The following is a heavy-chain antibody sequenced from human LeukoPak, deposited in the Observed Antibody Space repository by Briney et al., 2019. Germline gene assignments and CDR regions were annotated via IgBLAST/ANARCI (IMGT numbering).Heavy chain of an antibody. CDR1: GASIRSGDYY. D-gene: IGHD2-15*01. Sequence: PSETLSLTCTVSGASIRSGDYYWSWIRRPPGKGLEWIGYIYDSGSTYYNPSLKSRITISVDTSENRFSLKPSSVTATDTAVYYCARDCSGGSCYGAFDIWGQGTMVTVSS. J-gene: IGHJ3*02. V-gene: IGHV4-30-4*01. CDR3: ARDCSGGSCYGAFDI. CDR2: IYDSGST.